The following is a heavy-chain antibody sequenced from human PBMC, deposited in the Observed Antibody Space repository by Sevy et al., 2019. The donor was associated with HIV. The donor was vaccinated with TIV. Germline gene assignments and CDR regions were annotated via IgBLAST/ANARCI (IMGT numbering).Heavy chain of an antibody. V-gene: IGHV3-15*01. Sequence: GGSLRLSCAASGITFSSAWMSWVRLVPGKGLEWLGHIKSETDGGAADYAAAVKGRFTISRDDSNETLYLQLNSLKTEDTAVYYCTTDLGFYSSKWGQGTLVTVSS. J-gene: IGHJ4*02. D-gene: IGHD4-4*01. CDR3: TTDLGFYSSK. CDR1: GITFSSAW. CDR2: IKSETDGGAA.